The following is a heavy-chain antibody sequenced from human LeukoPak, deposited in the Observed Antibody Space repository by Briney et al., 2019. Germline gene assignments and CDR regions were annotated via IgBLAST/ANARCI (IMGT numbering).Heavy chain of an antibody. CDR3: VRSAGELYGGNPGD. D-gene: IGHD4/OR15-4a*01. J-gene: IGHJ4*02. Sequence: SETLSLTCTVSGGSISSYYWSWIRQPPGKRLEWIGYVHYIGSTDYNPSFKSRVTISADTSKNQFSLRLNSVTAADTAVYYCVRSAGELYGGNPGDWGQGTLVTVSS. CDR1: GGSISSYY. V-gene: IGHV4-59*01. CDR2: VHYIGST.